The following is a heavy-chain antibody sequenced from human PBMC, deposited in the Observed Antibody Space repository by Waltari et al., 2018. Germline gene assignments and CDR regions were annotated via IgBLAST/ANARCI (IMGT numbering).Heavy chain of an antibody. CDR2: IRAYNGNT. D-gene: IGHD3-3*01. V-gene: IGHV1-18*01. CDR3: ARDRGLRFLECQY. Sequence: QVQLVQSGAEVKKPGASVKVSCKASGYTFTSYGISWVRQAPGPGLEWMGWIRAYNGNTNYAQKLQGRVTLTTDTSPSTAYMEVRSLRSDDPAVYYCARDRGLRFLECQYWGQGTLVTVSS. CDR1: GYTFTSYG. J-gene: IGHJ4*02.